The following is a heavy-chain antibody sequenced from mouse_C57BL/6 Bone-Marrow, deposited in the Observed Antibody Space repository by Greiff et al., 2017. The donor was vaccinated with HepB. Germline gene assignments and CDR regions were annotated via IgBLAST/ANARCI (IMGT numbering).Heavy chain of an antibody. V-gene: IGHV1-77*01. CDR2: IGPGSGST. J-gene: IGHJ3*01. CDR1: GYTFTDYY. Sequence: VQLQQSGAELVKPGASVKISCKASGYTFTDYYINWVKQRPGQGLEWIGKIGPGSGSTYYNEKFKGKATLTADKSSSTAHMQLSSLTSEDSAVYFCTYDYDPWFAYWGQGTLVTVSA. D-gene: IGHD2-4*01. CDR3: TYDYDPWFAY.